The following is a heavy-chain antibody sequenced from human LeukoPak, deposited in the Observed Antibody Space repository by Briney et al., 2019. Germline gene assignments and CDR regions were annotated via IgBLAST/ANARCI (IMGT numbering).Heavy chain of an antibody. CDR2: INRDGSEE. V-gene: IGHV3-7*01. J-gene: IGHJ4*02. Sequence: GGSLRLSCAASGFNFGSYWMTWVRQAPGKGLEWVANINRDGSEEYYVGSLKGRFTISRDNAKNSLYLQMNSLRAEDTAVYYCAKDSDTIIEWELEGWGQGTLVTVSS. D-gene: IGHD1-26*01. CDR3: AKDSDTIIEWELEG. CDR1: GFNFGSYW.